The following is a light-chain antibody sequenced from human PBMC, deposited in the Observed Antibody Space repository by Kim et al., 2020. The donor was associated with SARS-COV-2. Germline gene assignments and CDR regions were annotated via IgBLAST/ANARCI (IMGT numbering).Light chain of an antibody. J-gene: IGLJ3*02. CDR3: CSYAGGPWV. Sequence: QSALTQPRSVSGSPGQSVTVSCTGTSSDVGGYNYVSWYQQHPGKAPKLMIYDVSKRPSGVPDRFSGSKSGNTASLTISGLQAEDEADYYCCSYAGGPWVFGGGTQRTVL. V-gene: IGLV2-11*01. CDR2: DVS. CDR1: SSDVGGYNY.